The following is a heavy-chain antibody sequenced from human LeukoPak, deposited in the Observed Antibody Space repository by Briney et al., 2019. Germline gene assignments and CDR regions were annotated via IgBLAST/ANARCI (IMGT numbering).Heavy chain of an antibody. J-gene: IGHJ3*02. Sequence: SETLSLTCTVSGGSISSGTYYWSWIRQPAGKGLEWIGRIYSSGSTNYNPSLKSRVIISVDTSKNQFSLKLSSVTAADTAVYYCAREGSKGAFDIWGQGTMVTVSS. D-gene: IGHD6-13*01. V-gene: IGHV4-61*02. CDR1: GGSISSGTYY. CDR3: AREGSKGAFDI. CDR2: IYSSGST.